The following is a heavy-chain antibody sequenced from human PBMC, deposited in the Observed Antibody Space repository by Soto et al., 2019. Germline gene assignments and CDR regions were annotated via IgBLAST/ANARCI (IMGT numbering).Heavy chain of an antibody. J-gene: IGHJ6*02. CDR3: ARDIGAAAGTRYYGMDV. V-gene: IGHV6-1*01. D-gene: IGHD6-13*01. Sequence: PSQTLSLTCAISGDSVSSNSAAWNWIRQSPSRGLEWLGRTYYRSKWYNDYAVSVKSRITINPDTSKNQFSLQLNSVTPEDTAVYYCARDIGAAAGTRYYGMDVXGQGTTVTVSS. CDR1: GDSVSSNSAA. CDR2: TYYRSKWYN.